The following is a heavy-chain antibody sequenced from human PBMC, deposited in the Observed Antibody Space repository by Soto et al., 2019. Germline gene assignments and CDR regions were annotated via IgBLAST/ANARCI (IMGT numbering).Heavy chain of an antibody. CDR1: GFSLTTSGVG. CDR3: AHRVLRTVFGLVTTTAIYFDF. CDR2: IYWDDDK. D-gene: IGHD3-3*01. V-gene: IGHV2-5*02. Sequence: QITLKESGPTVVKPTETLTLTCTFSGFSLTTSGVGVGWVRQSPGKAPEWLALIYWDDDKRYSTYLNSRILITKDTSKNHVVLTMVNVDPADRDTYYCAHRVLRTVFGLVTTTAIYFDFWGPGTPVVVSS. J-gene: IGHJ4*02.